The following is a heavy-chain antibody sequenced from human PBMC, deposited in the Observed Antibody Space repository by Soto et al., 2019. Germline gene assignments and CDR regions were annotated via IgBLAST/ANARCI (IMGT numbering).Heavy chain of an antibody. CDR3: EREESSGFGMDV. J-gene: IGHJ6*02. CDR1: GGSIRSYY. CDR2: IYTSGTT. V-gene: IGHV4-4*07. Sequence: QVQLQQSGPGLVKPSETLSLTCTVSGGSIRSYYWSWIRQPAGKALEWIGRIYTSGTTNYNPYLKNRVNILLDTSKHQVSIDLSSVTDADTAVYYYEREESSGFGMDVWGQGTTVTVSS. D-gene: IGHD6-25*01.